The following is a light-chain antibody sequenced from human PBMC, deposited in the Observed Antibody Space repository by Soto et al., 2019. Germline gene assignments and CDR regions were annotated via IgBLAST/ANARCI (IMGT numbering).Light chain of an antibody. Sequence: EIVLAQSPATLSLSPGESATLACRASQSVDYYVAWYQQKPGKAPRLLISDASNSATGTPARFSGSGSGTDFTLTITSLEPEDFAVYYCQQRHSWPFTFGPGTNVDI. CDR1: QSVDYY. CDR2: DAS. J-gene: IGKJ3*01. CDR3: QQRHSWPFT. V-gene: IGKV3-11*01.